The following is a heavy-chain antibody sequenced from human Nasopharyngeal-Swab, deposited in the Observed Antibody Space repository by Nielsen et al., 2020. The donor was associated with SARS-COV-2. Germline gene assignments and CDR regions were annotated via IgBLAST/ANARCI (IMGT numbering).Heavy chain of an antibody. Sequence: ASVKVSCKASGYTFTSYAMHWVRQAPRQRLEWMGWINAGNGNTKYSQKFQGRVTITRDTSASTAYMELSSLRSEDTAVYYCARGIAAAGTIDYWGQGTLVTVSS. V-gene: IGHV1-3*01. D-gene: IGHD6-13*01. CDR1: GYTFTSYA. CDR3: ARGIAAAGTIDY. CDR2: INAGNGNT. J-gene: IGHJ4*02.